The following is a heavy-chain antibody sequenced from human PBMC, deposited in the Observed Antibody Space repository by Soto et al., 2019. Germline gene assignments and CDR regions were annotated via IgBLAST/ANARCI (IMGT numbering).Heavy chain of an antibody. V-gene: IGHV1-46*03. J-gene: IGHJ6*03. CDR3: ASPYYYYMDV. Sequence: ASSEGSCKASGYTFTSYGISWVRQAPGQGLEWMGIISANGGNTSYAQKFQGRVTMTRDTSTSTVYMELSSLRSEDTAVYYCASPYYYYMDVWGKGTTVTVSS. CDR1: GYTFTSYG. CDR2: ISANGGNT.